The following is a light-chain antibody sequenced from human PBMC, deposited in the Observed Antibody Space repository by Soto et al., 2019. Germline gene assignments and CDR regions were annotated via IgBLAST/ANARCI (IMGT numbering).Light chain of an antibody. V-gene: IGKV1-5*01. CDR3: QQYHTSSIT. CDR2: DAS. CDR1: QTISNW. J-gene: IGKJ5*01. Sequence: DIQMTQSPSTLSASVGDRVIITCRASQTISNWLAWYQQKPGKAPTLLIYDASTLERGVPSRFSGTGSGTEFTLSIDSLQPDDFATYYCQQYHTSSITFGQGTRLEIK.